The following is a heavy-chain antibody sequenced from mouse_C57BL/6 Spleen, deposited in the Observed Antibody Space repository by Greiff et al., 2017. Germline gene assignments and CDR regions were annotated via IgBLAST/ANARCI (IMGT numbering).Heavy chain of an antibody. Sequence: VQLKESGPGLVKPSQSLSLTCSVTGYSITSGYYWNWIRQFPGNKLEWMGYISYDGSNNYNPSLKNRISITRDTSKNQFFLKLNSVTTEDTATYDCARGNDGYYEDYYAMDYWGQGTSVTVSS. V-gene: IGHV3-6*01. J-gene: IGHJ4*01. D-gene: IGHD2-3*01. CDR3: ARGNDGYYEDYYAMDY. CDR2: ISYDGSN. CDR1: GYSITSGYY.